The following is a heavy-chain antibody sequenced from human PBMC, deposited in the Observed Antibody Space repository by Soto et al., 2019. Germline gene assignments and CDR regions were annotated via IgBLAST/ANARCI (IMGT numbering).Heavy chain of an antibody. CDR3: AKEYGSTWVDH. CDR2: MSYDGTKQ. D-gene: IGHD6-13*01. V-gene: IGHV3-30*18. CDR1: GFTFSTYG. J-gene: IGHJ4*02. Sequence: GGSLRLSCAASGFTFSTYGMHWVRQAPGKGLEWVAAMSYDGTKQYYVDSVKGRFTISRDNSRNTLFLQLNSLRDEDTAVYYCAKEYGSTWVDHWGQGTPVTVSS.